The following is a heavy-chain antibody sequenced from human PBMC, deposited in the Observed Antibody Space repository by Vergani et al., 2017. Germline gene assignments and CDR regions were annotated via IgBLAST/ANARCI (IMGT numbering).Heavy chain of an antibody. J-gene: IGHJ3*01. CDR3: ASGGHGSENGGALQL. D-gene: IGHD3-10*01. CDR2: IYPGHSDV. V-gene: IGHV5-51*01. Sequence: EKQLVQSGSETKKPGESLKISCQAFGHIFSNFWIGWAGQRPGRGLEWMGFIYPGHSDVQSNPTFRGQVIVSVDTSVSTAYLQWRRLQATDPATYFCASGGHGSENGGALQLWGQGTNITVSS. CDR1: GHIFSNFW.